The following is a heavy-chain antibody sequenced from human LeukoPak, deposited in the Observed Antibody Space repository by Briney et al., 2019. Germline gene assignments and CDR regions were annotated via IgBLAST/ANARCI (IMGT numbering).Heavy chain of an antibody. J-gene: IGHJ4*02. V-gene: IGHV3-21*01. D-gene: IGHD2-2*01. CDR1: GFIFSTHS. CDR2: ISISSSYM. Sequence: LRLFCAASGFIFSTHSMNWVRQARGKGLEWVSYISISSSYMYYADSVKARSTISGDNAKNSLYLQMNSLRAEDTAVYYCARGSTTKGGPSHYWGQGTLVTVSS. CDR3: ARGSTTKGGPSHY.